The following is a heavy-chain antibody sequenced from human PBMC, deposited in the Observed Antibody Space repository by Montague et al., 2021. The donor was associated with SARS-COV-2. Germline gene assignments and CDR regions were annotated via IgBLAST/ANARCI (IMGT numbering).Heavy chain of an antibody. CDR3: ARDQWLLFPFDY. CDR2: ISYDGTNK. V-gene: IGHV3-30*04. CDR1: GFSLNTNA. J-gene: IGHJ4*02. D-gene: IGHD6-19*01. Sequence: FLRLSCAVSGFSLNTNAVHLVRQAPGKGLEWVAVISYDGTNKYYEESVKGRFTISRDNSKNTVYLQMDSLRPEDTAMYYCARDQWLLFPFDYWGQGTLVTVSS.